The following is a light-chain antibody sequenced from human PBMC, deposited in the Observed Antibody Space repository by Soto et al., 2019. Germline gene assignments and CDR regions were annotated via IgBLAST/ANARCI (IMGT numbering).Light chain of an antibody. CDR3: LQRSDWPLT. CDR2: DAS. J-gene: IGKJ4*01. V-gene: IGKV3-11*01. CDR1: QNVRTF. Sequence: DIILTQSPDTLSLSPGERATLSCRASQNVRTFLAWYQQKPGQAPRLLISDASYRATGVPPRFSGSGSGTDFTLTISSLESEDFAVYYCLQRSDWPLTFGGGSKVEI.